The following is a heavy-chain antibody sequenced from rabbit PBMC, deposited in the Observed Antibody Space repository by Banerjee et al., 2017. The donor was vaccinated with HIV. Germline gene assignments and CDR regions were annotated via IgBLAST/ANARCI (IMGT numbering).Heavy chain of an antibody. V-gene: IGHV1S45*01. CDR1: GFTLSSYYY. CDR3: ARVAGSSYWGWDL. Sequence: QEQLVESGGGLVQPEGSLTLTCTASGFTLSSYYYMCWVRQAPGKGLEWIACTYADDSGGTDYANWAKGRFTGSKTSSTTVTLQMTSLTAADTATYFCARVAGSSYWGWDLWSQGTLVTVS. J-gene: IGHJ4*01. CDR2: TYADDSGGT. D-gene: IGHD8-1*01.